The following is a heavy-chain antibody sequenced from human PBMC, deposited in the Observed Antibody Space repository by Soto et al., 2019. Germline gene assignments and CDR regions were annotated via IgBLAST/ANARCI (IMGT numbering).Heavy chain of an antibody. V-gene: IGHV3-74*01. Sequence: EVQLVESGGGLVQPGGSLRLSCEASGFTLSGYWMHWVRQVPGKGLVWVSRISPDGSSTTHADSVKGRFTISRDNAKNTLDLQMNSLRPEGNAGVYWVRPRDYGSGTPLDHWGQGAPVTVSS. D-gene: IGHD2-15*01. CDR2: ISPDGSST. CDR3: VRPRDYGSGTPLDH. CDR1: GFTLSGYW. J-gene: IGHJ4*02.